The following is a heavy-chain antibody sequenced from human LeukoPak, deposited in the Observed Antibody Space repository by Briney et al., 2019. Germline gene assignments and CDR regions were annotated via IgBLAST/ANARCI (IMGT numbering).Heavy chain of an antibody. CDR1: GFTFSSYA. J-gene: IGHJ4*02. CDR2: ISGSGGNS. D-gene: IGHD2-15*01. Sequence: GGSLRHSCATSGFTFSSYAMTWVRQAPGKGLEWVSTISGSGGNSYYADSVKGRFTISRDNSKNTLYLQINSLRADDTAVFYCARYCSGASCYSGVDYWGPGTLVTVSS. V-gene: IGHV3-23*01. CDR3: ARYCSGASCYSGVDY.